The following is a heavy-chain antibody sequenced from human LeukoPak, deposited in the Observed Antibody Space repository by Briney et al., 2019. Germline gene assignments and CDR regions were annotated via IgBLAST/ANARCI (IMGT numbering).Heavy chain of an antibody. CDR2: ISKNSDDI. J-gene: IGHJ4*02. CDR3: ARVRPGYYCDY. Sequence: GGSLRLSCVASGFTSSIYSMNWVRQAPGKGLEWVSYISKNSDDIYNADSVRGRFTISRDNAKNSLYLQMNSLRAKDTAVYYCARVRPGYYCDYWGQGILVTVSS. V-gene: IGHV3-21*05. CDR1: GFTSSIYS.